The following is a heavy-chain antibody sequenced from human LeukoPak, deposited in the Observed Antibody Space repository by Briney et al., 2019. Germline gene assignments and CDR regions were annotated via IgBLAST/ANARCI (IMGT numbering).Heavy chain of an antibody. D-gene: IGHD1-26*01. J-gene: IGHJ5*02. CDR2: ISAYNGNT. V-gene: IGHV1-18*01. CDR1: GYTFTSYG. CDR3: AREVGATRSDWFDP. Sequence: ASVKVSCKASGYTFTSYGISWVRQAPGQGLEWMGWISAYNGNTNYAQKLEGRVTLTTDTSTSTAYMELRSLRSDDTAVYYCAREVGATRSDWFDPWGQGTLVTVSS.